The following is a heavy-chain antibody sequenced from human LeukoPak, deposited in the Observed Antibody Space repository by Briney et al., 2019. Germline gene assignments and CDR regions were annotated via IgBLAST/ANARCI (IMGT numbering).Heavy chain of an antibody. CDR2: MSSRSGII. CDR3: AKDGSMVRGVVDY. J-gene: IGHJ4*02. D-gene: IGHD3-10*01. V-gene: IGHV3-11*01. Sequence: PGGSLRLSCVASGFNFSDYYMNWIRQSPGKGLEWISYMSSRSGIIYYADSVKGRFTISRDNARNSLYLQMNSLRVDDTAVYYCAKDGSMVRGVVDYWGQGTLVTVSS. CDR1: GFNFSDYY.